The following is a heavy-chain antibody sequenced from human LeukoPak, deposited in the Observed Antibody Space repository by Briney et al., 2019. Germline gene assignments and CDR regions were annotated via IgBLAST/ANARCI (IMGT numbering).Heavy chain of an antibody. D-gene: IGHD6-13*01. Sequence: ASETLSLTCTVSGGSISSYYWSWIRQPPGKGLEWIGYIYHSGSTYYNPSLKSRVTISVDRSKNQFSLKLSSVTAADTAVYYCARDGRIAAAGTGYWGQGTLVTVSS. V-gene: IGHV4-59*12. J-gene: IGHJ4*02. CDR1: GGSISSYY. CDR3: ARDGRIAAAGTGY. CDR2: IYHSGST.